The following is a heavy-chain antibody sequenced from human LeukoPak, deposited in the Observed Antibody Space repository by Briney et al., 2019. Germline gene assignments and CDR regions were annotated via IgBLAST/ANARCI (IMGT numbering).Heavy chain of an antibody. CDR2: IYSGGST. V-gene: IGHV3-53*01. J-gene: IGHJ6*03. Sequence: QPGGSLSLSCAASGFTVSSNYMSWVRQAPGKGLEWVSVIYSGGSTYYADSVKGRFTISRDNSKNTLYLQMNSLRAEDTAVYYCARAPTYYDILTGDYYYYYYMDVWGKGTTVTVSS. CDR1: GFTVSSNY. CDR3: ARAPTYYDILTGDYYYYYYMDV. D-gene: IGHD3-9*01.